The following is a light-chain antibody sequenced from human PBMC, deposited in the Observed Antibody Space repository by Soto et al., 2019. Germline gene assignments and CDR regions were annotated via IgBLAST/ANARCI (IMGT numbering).Light chain of an antibody. CDR2: DVS. J-gene: IGLJ2*01. Sequence: HSVLTQPASVSGSPGQSITISCTGTSSDVGGYNYVSWYQQHPGKAPKLMIYDVSNRPSGVSNRFSGAKSGNTASLTISGLPAEDEADYYCSSYTSSSTLVVFGGGTKLTVL. CDR1: SSDVGGYNY. CDR3: SSYTSSSTLVV. V-gene: IGLV2-14*01.